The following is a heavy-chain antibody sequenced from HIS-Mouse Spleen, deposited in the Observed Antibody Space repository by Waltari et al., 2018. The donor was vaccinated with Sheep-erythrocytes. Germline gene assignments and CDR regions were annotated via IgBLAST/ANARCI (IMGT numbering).Heavy chain of an antibody. Sequence: QVQLVESGGGVVQPGRSLRLSCAASGFTFSSYGMHWVRQAPGKGMEWVAIISYDGSNKCYADCVKGRFTISRDNSKNTLYLQMNSLRAEDTAVYYCAKGDAMVYDAFDIWGQGTMVTVSS. D-gene: IGHD2-8*01. J-gene: IGHJ3*02. CDR1: GFTFSSYG. CDR3: AKGDAMVYDAFDI. CDR2: ISYDGSNK. V-gene: IGHV3-30*18.